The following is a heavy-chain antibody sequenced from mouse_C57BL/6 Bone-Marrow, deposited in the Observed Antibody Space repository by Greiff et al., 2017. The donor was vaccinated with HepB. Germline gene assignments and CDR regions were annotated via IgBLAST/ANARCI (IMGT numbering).Heavy chain of an antibody. V-gene: IGHV5-16*01. CDR3: ARDQNYGWYFEG. CDR2: INYDGSST. J-gene: IGHJ1*03. Sequence: EVKLVESEGGLVQPGSSMKLSCTASGFTFSDYYMAWVRQVPEKGLEWVANINYDGSSTYYLDSFKSRFIISRDNAKNILYLQMSSLKSEDTATYYCARDQNYGWYFEGWGTGTTVTVAS. CDR1: GFTFSDYY. D-gene: IGHD2-4*01.